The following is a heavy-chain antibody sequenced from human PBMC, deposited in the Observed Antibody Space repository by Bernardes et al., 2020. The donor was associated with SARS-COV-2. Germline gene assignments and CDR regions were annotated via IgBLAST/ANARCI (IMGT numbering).Heavy chain of an antibody. J-gene: IGHJ5*02. Sequence: GGSLRLSCAASGFTFSDHWMDWVRQAPGKGLEWVGQIKIKVNSYTTKYAASVKGRFVISRDDSKNALFLQMNSLKTEDTAVYYCADVGSIIPWGQGTLVTVSS. CDR2: IKIKVNSYTT. D-gene: IGHD1-26*01. CDR3: ADVGSIIP. CDR1: GFTFSDHW. V-gene: IGHV3-72*01.